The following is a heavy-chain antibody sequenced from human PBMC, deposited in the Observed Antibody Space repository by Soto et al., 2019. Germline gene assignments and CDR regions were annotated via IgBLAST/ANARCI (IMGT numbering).Heavy chain of an antibody. V-gene: IGHV4-34*01. CDR3: ARGRYSYGLSH. CDR1: GGSFSGYY. J-gene: IGHJ4*02. Sequence: PSETLSLTCAVYGGSFSGYYWSWIRQPPGKGLEWIGEINHSGSTNYNPSLKSRVTISVDTSKNQFSLKLSSVTAADTAVYYCARGRYSYGLSHWGQGTLVTVS. CDR2: INHSGST. D-gene: IGHD5-18*01.